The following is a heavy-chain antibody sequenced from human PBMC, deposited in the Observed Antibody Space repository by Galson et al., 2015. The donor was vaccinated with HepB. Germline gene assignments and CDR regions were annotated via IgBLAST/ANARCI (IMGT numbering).Heavy chain of an antibody. CDR1: GFTFSSYT. CDR3: VKDRGRQIWPHHLDN. J-gene: IGHJ4*02. V-gene: IGHV3-64D*06. Sequence: SLRLSCAASGFTFSSYTMHWVRQAPGRGLEYVSVISSNGGSTYHADSVKGRFTISRDNSKNTLYLQMSSLRADDTAVYYCVKDRGRQIWPHHLDNWGQGTLVTVSS. CDR2: ISSNGGST. D-gene: IGHD1-14*01.